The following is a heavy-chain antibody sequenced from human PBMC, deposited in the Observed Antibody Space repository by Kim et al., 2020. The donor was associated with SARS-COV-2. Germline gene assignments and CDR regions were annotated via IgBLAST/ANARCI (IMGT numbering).Heavy chain of an antibody. V-gene: IGHV3-7*01. CDR3: ARGSGLAN. J-gene: IGHJ4*02. CDR2: DGSET. Sequence: DGSETYYGDSVKGRFTISRDNAKNSVSLQMNSLRAGDTAVYYCARGSGLANWGQGTLVSVSS.